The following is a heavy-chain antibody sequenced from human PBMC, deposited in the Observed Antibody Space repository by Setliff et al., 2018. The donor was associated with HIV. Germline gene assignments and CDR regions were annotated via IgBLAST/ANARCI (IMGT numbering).Heavy chain of an antibody. CDR3: ARMIAVTTVWFDP. CDR2: IYHSGST. Sequence: SETLSLTCAVSGGSISVDKWWSWVRQPPGKGLEWIGEIYHSGSTNYNPSLRSRVPISVDKSHNQFSLKLTSVTTADTAVYYCARMIAVTTVWFDPWGQGTLVTVSS. CDR1: GGSISVDKW. J-gene: IGHJ5*02. D-gene: IGHD4-17*01. V-gene: IGHV4-4*02.